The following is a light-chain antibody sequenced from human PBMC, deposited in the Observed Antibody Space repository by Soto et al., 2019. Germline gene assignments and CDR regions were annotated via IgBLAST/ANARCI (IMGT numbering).Light chain of an antibody. Sequence: DIQITQSPSSLSASVGDRVTITCRASQGISNWLAWYQQKPGRVPKLLIYAASTLHSGVPSRFSGSGSGTEFTLTIDSLQPDDFATYYCQQYNSDSRTFGQGTKVDIK. CDR1: QGISNW. J-gene: IGKJ1*01. CDR2: AAS. CDR3: QQYNSDSRT. V-gene: IGKV1-27*01.